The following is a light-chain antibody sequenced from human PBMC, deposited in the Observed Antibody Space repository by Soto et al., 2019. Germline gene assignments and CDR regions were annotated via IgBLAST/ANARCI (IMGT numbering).Light chain of an antibody. CDR3: QQYYSTLALT. CDR1: QSVLYSSNNKNY. Sequence: DIVMTQSPDSLAVSLGERATINCKSSQSVLYSSNNKNYLAWYQQKLGQPPKLPIYWASTRESGVPDRFSGSGSGTDLTLTSSSLQAKDVAVYYCQQYYSTLALTFGGGTKVEIK. CDR2: WAS. V-gene: IGKV4-1*01. J-gene: IGKJ4*02.